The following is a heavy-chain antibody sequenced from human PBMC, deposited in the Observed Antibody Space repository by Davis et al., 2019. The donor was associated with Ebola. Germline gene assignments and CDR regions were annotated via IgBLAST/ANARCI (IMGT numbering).Heavy chain of an antibody. Sequence: LRLSCAVSGGSISSSNWWSWIRQPPGKGLEWIGYIYYSGSTYYNPSLKSRVTISVDTSKNQFSLKLSSVTAADTAVYYCASEKVTIFGVDHIDYWGQGTLVTVSS. CDR2: IYYSGST. D-gene: IGHD3-3*01. V-gene: IGHV4-30-4*01. CDR3: ASEKVTIFGVDHIDY. CDR1: GGSISSSNW. J-gene: IGHJ4*02.